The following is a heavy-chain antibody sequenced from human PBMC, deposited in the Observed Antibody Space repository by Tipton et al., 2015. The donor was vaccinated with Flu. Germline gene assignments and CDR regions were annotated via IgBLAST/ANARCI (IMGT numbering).Heavy chain of an antibody. CDR2: ISSSSSYT. D-gene: IGHD7-27*01. J-gene: IGHJ4*02. Sequence: SLRLSCAASGFTFSSYSMNWVRQAPGKGLEWVSSISSSSSYTYYADSVKGRFTISRDNAKNSLYLQMNSLRAEDTAVYYCARGQLGYYFDYWGQGTLVTVSS. V-gene: IGHV3-21*01. CDR1: GFTFSSYS. CDR3: ARGQLGYYFDY.